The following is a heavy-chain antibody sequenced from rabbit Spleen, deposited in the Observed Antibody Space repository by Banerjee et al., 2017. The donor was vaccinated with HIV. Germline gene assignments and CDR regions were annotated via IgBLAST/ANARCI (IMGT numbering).Heavy chain of an antibody. J-gene: IGHJ4*01. V-gene: IGHV1S45*01. CDR2: INASTGKP. D-gene: IGHD2-1*01. CDR1: GIDFSSWYY. CDR3: ARDLPTVIGWNLNL. Sequence: QEQLEESGGDLVTPEGSLTLTCKVSGIDFSSWYYMCWVRQAPGKGLQWIACINASTGKPVYATWASGRFTISRTSSTTVTLQMTSLTAADTATYFCARDLPTVIGWNLNLWGPGTLVTVS.